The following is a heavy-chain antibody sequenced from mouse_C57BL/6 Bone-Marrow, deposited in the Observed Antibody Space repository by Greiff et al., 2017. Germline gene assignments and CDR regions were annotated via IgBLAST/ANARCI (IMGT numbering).Heavy chain of an antibody. D-gene: IGHD2-1*01. V-gene: IGHV6-3*01. CDR1: GFTFSNYW. CDR2: IRLKSDNYAT. Sequence: EVQLVESGGGLVQPGGSMKLSCVASGFTFSNYWMNWVRQSPEKGLEWVAQIRLKSDNYATHYAESVKGRFTISRDDSKSSVYLQMNNLRAEDTGIYYCTGYGNFWFAYWGQGTLVTGSA. J-gene: IGHJ3*01. CDR3: TGYGNFWFAY.